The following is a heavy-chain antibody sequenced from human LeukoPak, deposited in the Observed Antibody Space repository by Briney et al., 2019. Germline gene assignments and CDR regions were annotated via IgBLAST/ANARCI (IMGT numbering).Heavy chain of an antibody. CDR2: ITSSSSYI. CDR3: ARDSDETYYYDTSGYYGYFQH. Sequence: GGSLRLSCAASGFTLRSYSMNWVRQAPGKGLEWVSSITSSSSYIYYADSVKGRFTISRDNAKNSLFLHMNSLRAEDTAVYYCARDSDETYYYDTSGYYGYFQHWGQGTLVTVSS. J-gene: IGHJ1*01. CDR1: GFTLRSYS. V-gene: IGHV3-21*01. D-gene: IGHD3-22*01.